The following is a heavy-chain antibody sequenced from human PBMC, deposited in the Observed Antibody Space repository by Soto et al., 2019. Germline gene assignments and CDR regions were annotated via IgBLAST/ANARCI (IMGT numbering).Heavy chain of an antibody. CDR3: ARDSLYSSSWSRLNWFGP. V-gene: IGHV3-48*02. J-gene: IGHJ5*02. CDR2: ISSSGNTI. Sequence: GGSLRLSCAATGFTFSRYSMNWVRHAPGKGLECAAYISSSGNTIYYADSVRGRFTISRDNAKNSLYLQMNSLRDEDTAVYYCARDSLYSSSWSRLNWFGPWGQGTLVTVSS. D-gene: IGHD6-13*01. CDR1: GFTFSRYS.